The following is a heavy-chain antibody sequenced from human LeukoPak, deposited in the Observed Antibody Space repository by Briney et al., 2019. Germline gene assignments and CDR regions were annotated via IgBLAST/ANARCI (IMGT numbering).Heavy chain of an antibody. Sequence: PGGSLRLSCAASGFTFSSYAMHWVRQAPGKGLEWVAVISYDGSNKYYADSVKGRFTISRDNSKNTLYLQMNSLRAEDTAVYYCARDVYYYDSSGYYLPDYWGQGTLVTVSS. J-gene: IGHJ4*02. CDR2: ISYDGSNK. CDR1: GFTFSSYA. CDR3: ARDVYYYDSSGYYLPDY. V-gene: IGHV3-30-3*01. D-gene: IGHD3-22*01.